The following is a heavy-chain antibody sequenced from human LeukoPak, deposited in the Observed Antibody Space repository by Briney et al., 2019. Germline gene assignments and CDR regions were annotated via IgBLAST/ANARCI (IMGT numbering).Heavy chain of an antibody. CDR3: ARGYSSGWLSYFDY. V-gene: IGHV3-48*03. CDR2: ISSSGSTI. J-gene: IGHJ4*02. CDR1: GFTFSSYE. Sequence: GGSLRLSCAASGFTFSSYEMNWVRQAPGKGLEWVSYISSSGSTIYYADSVKGRFTISRDNAKNSLYLQMNSLRAEDTAVYYCARGYSSGWLSYFDYWGQGTLVTVSS. D-gene: IGHD6-19*01.